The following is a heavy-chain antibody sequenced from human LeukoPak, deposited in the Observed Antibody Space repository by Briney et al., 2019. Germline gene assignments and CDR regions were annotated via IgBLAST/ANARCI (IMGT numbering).Heavy chain of an antibody. CDR1: GGSTSRYY. CDR3: ARSYSSSWTSFDY. J-gene: IGHJ4*02. Sequence: TTSETLSLTCTVSGGSTSRYYWNWLRQPAGKGLEWLGRIYTSGSTNYNPSLKSRVTMSVDTSKNQFSLKLSSVTAADTAVYYCARSYSSSWTSFDYWGQGSLVTVSS. V-gene: IGHV4-4*07. D-gene: IGHD6-13*01. CDR2: IYTSGST.